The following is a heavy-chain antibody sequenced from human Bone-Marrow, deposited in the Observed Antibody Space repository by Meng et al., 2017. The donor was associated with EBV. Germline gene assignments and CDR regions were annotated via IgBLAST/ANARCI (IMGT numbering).Heavy chain of an antibody. D-gene: IGHD6-19*01. J-gene: IGHJ5*02. Sequence: ESAPGQMKASGTLSLTCTVFGDSISMFYDWGGIRQPPGRGLEWIGSVHYTGSTYYSPSLKSRVTVSVDTSKNQFSLRLTSVTAADTAVYYCARPFPSWQSPRLDPFGAWGQGTLVTVSS. CDR1: GDSISMFYD. CDR3: ARPFPSWQSPRLDPFGA. CDR2: VHYTGST. V-gene: IGHV4-39*01.